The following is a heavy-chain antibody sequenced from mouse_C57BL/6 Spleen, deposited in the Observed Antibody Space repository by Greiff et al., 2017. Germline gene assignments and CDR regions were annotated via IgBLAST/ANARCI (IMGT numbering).Heavy chain of an antibody. V-gene: IGHV1-82*01. CDR1: GYAFSSSW. CDR2: IYPGDGDT. D-gene: IGHD2-4*01. J-gene: IGHJ3*01. CDR3: ARGDYDGFAY. Sequence: VQLQQSGPELVKPGASVKISCKASGYAFSSSWMNWVKQRPGKGLEWIGRIYPGDGDTNYNGKFKGKATLTADKSSSTAYMQLSSLTSEDSAVYFWARGDYDGFAYWGQGTLVTVSA.